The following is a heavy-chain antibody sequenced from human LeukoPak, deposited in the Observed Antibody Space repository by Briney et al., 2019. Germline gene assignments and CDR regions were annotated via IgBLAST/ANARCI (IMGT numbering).Heavy chain of an antibody. CDR1: GFVFNNYG. CDR3: ARARGDRSPASRYLEY. J-gene: IGHJ4*02. Sequence: PGGSLRLSCAASGFVFNNYGMHWVRQAPGKGLEWVALIASDGGEKYYGDSVKSRFTVSRDNSKNTLYLQMNSLRTEDTAIFYCARARGDRSPASRYLEYWGQGALVTVSS. D-gene: IGHD2-2*01. CDR2: IASDGGEK. V-gene: IGHV3-30*19.